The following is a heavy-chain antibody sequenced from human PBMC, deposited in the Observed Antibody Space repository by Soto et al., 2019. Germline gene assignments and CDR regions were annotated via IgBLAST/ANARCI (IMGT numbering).Heavy chain of an antibody. CDR1: GFTFSTYA. J-gene: IGHJ4*02. CDR3: AKDRNYPRDQFHY. V-gene: IGHV3-23*01. D-gene: IGHD1-7*01. Sequence: GGTLRLCCAASGFTFSTYALSWVRQAPGKGLEWVSAISANGQGIYYADSVRGRFTISRDNSKNTIFLHMDSLRAEDTAVYYCAKDRNYPRDQFHYWGQGTLVTVSS. CDR2: ISANGQGI.